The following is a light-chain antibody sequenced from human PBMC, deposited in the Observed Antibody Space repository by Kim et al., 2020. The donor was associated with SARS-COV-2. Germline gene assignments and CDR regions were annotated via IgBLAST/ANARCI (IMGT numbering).Light chain of an antibody. CDR2: GNS. Sequence: VTLSFTGSSSNIGAGYDDHWYQQLPGTAPKLLIYGNSNRPSGVPDRFSGSKSGTSASLAITGLQAEDEADYYCQSYDSSLSGWGVFGGGTQLTVL. CDR1: SSNIGAGYD. CDR3: QSYDSSLSGWGV. J-gene: IGLJ2*01. V-gene: IGLV1-40*01.